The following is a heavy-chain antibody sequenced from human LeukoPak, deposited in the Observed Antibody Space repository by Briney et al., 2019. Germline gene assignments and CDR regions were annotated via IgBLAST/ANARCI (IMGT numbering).Heavy chain of an antibody. CDR1: GYTFTSYD. V-gene: IGHV1-2*02. J-gene: IGHJ5*02. CDR2: IDPNSGGT. CDR3: ARVIVGNRNWFDP. Sequence: ASVKVSCKASGYTFTSYDINWVRQAPGQGLEWMGWIDPNSGGTNYAQKFQGRVTMTRDTSISTAYMELSRLRSDDTAVYYCARVIVGNRNWFDPWGQGTLVTVSS. D-gene: IGHD1-26*01.